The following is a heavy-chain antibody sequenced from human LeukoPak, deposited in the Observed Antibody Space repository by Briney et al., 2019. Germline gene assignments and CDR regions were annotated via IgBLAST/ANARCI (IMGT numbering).Heavy chain of an antibody. CDR3: ARAKVFGGWAFYY. CDR2: IYYSGST. Sequence: PSETLSLTCTASGGSISSYYWSWIRQPPGKGLEWIGYIYYSGSTNYNPSLKSRVTISVDTSKNQFSLKLSSVTAADTAVYYCARAKVFGGWAFYYWGQGTLVTVSS. CDR1: GGSISSYY. D-gene: IGHD3-3*01. V-gene: IGHV4-59*01. J-gene: IGHJ4*02.